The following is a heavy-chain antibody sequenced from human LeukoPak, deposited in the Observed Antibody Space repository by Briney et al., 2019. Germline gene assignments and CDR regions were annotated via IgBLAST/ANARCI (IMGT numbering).Heavy chain of an antibody. CDR3: ARGVVVVVAATGEAEYFQH. J-gene: IGHJ1*01. D-gene: IGHD2-15*01. Sequence: SETLSLTCAVYGGSFSGYYWSWIRQPPGKGLEWIGEINHSGSTNYNPSLKSRVTTSVDTSKNQFSLKLSSVTAADTAVYYCARGVVVVVAATGEAEYFQHWGQGTLVTVSS. CDR1: GGSFSGYY. CDR2: INHSGST. V-gene: IGHV4-34*01.